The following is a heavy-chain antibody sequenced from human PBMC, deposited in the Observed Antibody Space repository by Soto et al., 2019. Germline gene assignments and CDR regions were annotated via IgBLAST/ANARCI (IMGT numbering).Heavy chain of an antibody. Sequence: ASVKVSCKASGYTFTGYYMHWVRQAPGQGLEWMGWINPNSGGTNYAQKFQGRVTMTRDTSISTAYMELSRLRSDDTAVYYCATNRGYGTQFDYWGQGTLVTVSS. CDR1: GYTFTGYY. CDR3: ATNRGYGTQFDY. D-gene: IGHD5-12*01. V-gene: IGHV1-2*02. CDR2: INPNSGGT. J-gene: IGHJ4*02.